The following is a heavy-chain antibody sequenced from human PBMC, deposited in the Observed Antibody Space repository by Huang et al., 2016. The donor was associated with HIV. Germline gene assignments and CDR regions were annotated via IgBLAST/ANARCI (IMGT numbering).Heavy chain of an antibody. Sequence: QVHLVESGGGVVQPGGSLRLSCAASGFKLSGFGMHWVRQAPGKGLEWGAVISYDGTSQFYTDSVKGRFTISRDNSDNTLSLQMKGLRPDDTAVYYCAKESRWFSDFDHWGQGVLVSVSS. CDR1: GFKLSGFG. CDR3: AKESRWFSDFDH. D-gene: IGHD2-15*01. CDR2: ISYDGTSQ. V-gene: IGHV3-30*18. J-gene: IGHJ4*02.